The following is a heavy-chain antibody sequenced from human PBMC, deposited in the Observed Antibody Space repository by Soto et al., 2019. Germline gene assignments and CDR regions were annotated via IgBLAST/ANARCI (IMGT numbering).Heavy chain of an antibody. CDR1: GYAFSSYG. V-gene: IGHV1-18*04. D-gene: IGHD2-15*01. CDR3: VRDERDSCRGGNCLYFDY. Sequence: QVHLVQSGSEVKKPGASVKVSCKTSGYAFSSYGISWVRQAPGQGLEWMGWINTDNSHTNSAPRLQGRISMTTDTSTSTAYMELRGLTSDDTAVYYCVRDERDSCRGGNCLYFDYWGQGTLVTVSS. CDR2: INTDNSHT. J-gene: IGHJ4*02.